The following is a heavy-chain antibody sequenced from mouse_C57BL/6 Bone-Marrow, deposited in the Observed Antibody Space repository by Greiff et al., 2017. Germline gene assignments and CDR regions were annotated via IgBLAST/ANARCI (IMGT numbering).Heavy chain of an antibody. Sequence: EVKVVESGGGLVQPGESLKLSCGSNEYEFPSHDMSWVRKTPEKRLELVAAINSDGGSTYYPDTMERRFIISRDNTKKTLYLQMSSLRSEDTALYYCARLQLGLWFAYWGQGTLVTVSA. D-gene: IGHD4-1*02. CDR3: ARLQLGLWFAY. CDR1: EYEFPSHD. CDR2: INSDGGST. J-gene: IGHJ3*01. V-gene: IGHV5-2*01.